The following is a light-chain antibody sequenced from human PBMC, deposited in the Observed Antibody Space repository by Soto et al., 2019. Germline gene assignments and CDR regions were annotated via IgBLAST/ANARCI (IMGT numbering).Light chain of an antibody. Sequence: DIQLTQSPSSLSASVGDRVTITCRASLSIGRYLNWYQHKPGKPPRLLISAASSLQSGVPSRFFGSGSGSDFTLTNSSLQPEDFATYYCQQSYSTPQKTFGQGTKV. CDR3: QQSYSTPQKT. J-gene: IGKJ1*01. CDR1: LSIGRY. CDR2: AAS. V-gene: IGKV1-39*01.